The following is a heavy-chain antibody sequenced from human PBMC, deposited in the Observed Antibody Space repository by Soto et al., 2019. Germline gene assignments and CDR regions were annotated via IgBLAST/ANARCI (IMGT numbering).Heavy chain of an antibody. Sequence: EVQLVESGGDLVQPGGSLRLSCAASGFRFTTYWMTWVRQAPGKGLEWVAIIRQDGSETKYGDSVKGRFTISRDNTKNSAYLQMNGLEAEDTAVYYCVTPTRGAPFDHWGQGTLVTVSS. V-gene: IGHV3-7*03. CDR1: GFRFTTYW. CDR3: VTPTRGAPFDH. CDR2: IRQDGSET. D-gene: IGHD3-10*01. J-gene: IGHJ4*02.